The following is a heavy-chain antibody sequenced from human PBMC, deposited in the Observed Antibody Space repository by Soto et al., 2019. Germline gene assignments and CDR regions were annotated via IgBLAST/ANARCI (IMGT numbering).Heavy chain of an antibody. V-gene: IGHV5-10-1*01. D-gene: IGHD3-10*01. J-gene: IGHJ6*02. CDR1: GYSFTSYW. CDR3: ARHPIWFVELLPTYYYYCMDV. CDR2: IDPSDSYT. Sequence: PGESLKISCKGSGYSFTSYWISWVRQMPGKGLEWMGRIDPSDSYTNYCPSFQGHVTISADKSISTAYLQWSSLKASDTAMYYCARHPIWFVELLPTYYYYCMDVWGQGTTVTVS.